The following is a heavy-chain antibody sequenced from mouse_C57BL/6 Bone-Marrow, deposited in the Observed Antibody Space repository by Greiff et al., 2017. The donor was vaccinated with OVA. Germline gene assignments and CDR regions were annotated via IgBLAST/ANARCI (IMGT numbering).Heavy chain of an antibody. D-gene: IGHD2-4*01. CDR3: ASDYAYYYAMDY. CDR2: LYPGSGST. Sequence: QVQLQQPGAELVKPGASVKMSCKASGYTFTSYWITWVKQRPGQGLEWIGDLYPGSGSTNYNEKFKSKATLTVDTSSSTAYMQLSSLTSEDSAVYYCASDYAYYYAMDYCGQGTSVTVSS. V-gene: IGHV1-55*01. J-gene: IGHJ4*01. CDR1: GYTFTSYW.